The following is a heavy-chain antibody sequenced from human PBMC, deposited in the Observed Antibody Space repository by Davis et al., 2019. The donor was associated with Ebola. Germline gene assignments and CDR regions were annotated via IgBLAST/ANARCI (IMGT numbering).Heavy chain of an antibody. Sequence: ASVKVSCKASGYTFTSYGISWVRQAPGQGLEWMGWISAYNGNTNYAQKLQGRVTMTTDTSTSTAYMELSSLRSEDTAVYYCARRSALDFWSGQQQPYYFDYWGQGTLVTVSS. V-gene: IGHV1-18*01. CDR3: ARRSALDFWSGQQQPYYFDY. J-gene: IGHJ4*02. CDR2: ISAYNGNT. CDR1: GYTFTSYG. D-gene: IGHD3-3*01.